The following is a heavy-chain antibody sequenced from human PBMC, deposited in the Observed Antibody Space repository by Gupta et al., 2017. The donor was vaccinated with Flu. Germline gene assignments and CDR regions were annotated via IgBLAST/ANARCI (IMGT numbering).Heavy chain of an antibody. Sequence: EVRLVESGGGLVQPGGSLRLSCAASGLTFDTYWMSWLRQAPGKGLEWVANIKQDGGVKYYGDSVKGRVTVSRDNAKSSMYLHMSSLRAEDTAVYYCARGVFDNIGLYFDYWGQGTLVTVSS. D-gene: IGHD2-2*02. CDR1: GLTFDTYW. V-gene: IGHV3-7*01. J-gene: IGHJ4*02. CDR3: ARGVFDNIGLYFDY. CDR2: IKQDGGVK.